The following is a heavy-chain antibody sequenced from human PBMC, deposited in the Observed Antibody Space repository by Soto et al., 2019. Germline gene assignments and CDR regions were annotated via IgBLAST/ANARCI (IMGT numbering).Heavy chain of an antibody. Sequence: SETLSLTCTVSGGSISSYYWSWIRQHPGKGLEWIGYIYYSGSTYYNPSLKSRVTISVDTSKNQFSLKLSSVTAADTAVYYCARSTVTANWFDPWGQGTLVTVSS. CDR2: IYYSGST. CDR1: GGSISSYY. CDR3: ARSTVTANWFDP. D-gene: IGHD4-17*01. J-gene: IGHJ5*02. V-gene: IGHV4-59*06.